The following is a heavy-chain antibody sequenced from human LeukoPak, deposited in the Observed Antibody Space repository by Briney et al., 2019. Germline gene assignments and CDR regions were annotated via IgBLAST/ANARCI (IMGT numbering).Heavy chain of an antibody. J-gene: IGHJ4*02. CDR2: INHSGST. V-gene: IGHV4-34*01. D-gene: IGHD3-22*01. CDR1: GGSFSGYY. CDR3: ARSGYYYDSSDYSRFDY. Sequence: SETLSLTCAVYGGSFSGYYWSWIRQPPGKGLEWIGEINHSGSTNYNPSLKGRVTISVDTSKNQFSLKLSSVTAADTAVYYCARSGYYYDSSDYSRFDYWGQGTLVTVSS.